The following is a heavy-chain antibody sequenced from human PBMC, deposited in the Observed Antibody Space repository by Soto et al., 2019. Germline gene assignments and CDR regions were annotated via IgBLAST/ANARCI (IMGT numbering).Heavy chain of an antibody. V-gene: IGHV4-38-2*01. D-gene: IGHD6-6*01. CDR3: ARARGQLSVFV. J-gene: IGHJ4*02. CDR1: CYSISSGYY. CDR2: IYHSGST. Sequence: TSETLSLTCAVSCYSISSGYYWGWIRQPPGKGLEWIGSIYHSGSTYYNPSLKSRVTISVDTSKNQFSLKLSSVTAADTAVYYCARARGQLSVFVWGQGTLVTVSS.